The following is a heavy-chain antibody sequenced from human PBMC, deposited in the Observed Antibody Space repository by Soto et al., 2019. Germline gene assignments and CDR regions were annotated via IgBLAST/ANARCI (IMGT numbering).Heavy chain of an antibody. J-gene: IGHJ4*02. CDR1: GFTFSSYG. CDR3: ARSYCSGGSCYSGLWWPPDHFDY. Sequence: QVQLVESGGGVVQPGRSLRLSCAASGFTFSSYGMHWVRQAPGKGLEWVAVIWYDGSNKYYADSVKGRFTISIDNSKNTLYLQMNSLRAEDTAVYYCARSYCSGGSCYSGLWWPPDHFDYWGQGTLVTVSS. V-gene: IGHV3-33*01. CDR2: IWYDGSNK. D-gene: IGHD2-15*01.